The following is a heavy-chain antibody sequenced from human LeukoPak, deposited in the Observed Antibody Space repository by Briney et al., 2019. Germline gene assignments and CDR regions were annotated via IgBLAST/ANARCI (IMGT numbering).Heavy chain of an antibody. Sequence: TGGSLRLSCAASGFTFSSYSMNWVRQAPGKWLEWVSSISSSSSYIYYADSVKGRFTISRDNAKNSLYLQMNSLRAEDTAVYYCASEVGATPDDYWGQGTLVTVSS. J-gene: IGHJ4*02. V-gene: IGHV3-21*01. CDR2: ISSSSSYI. D-gene: IGHD1-26*01. CDR3: ASEVGATPDDY. CDR1: GFTFSSYS.